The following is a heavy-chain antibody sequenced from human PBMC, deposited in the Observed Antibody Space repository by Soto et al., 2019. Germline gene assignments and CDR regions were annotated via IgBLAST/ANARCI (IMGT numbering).Heavy chain of an antibody. J-gene: IGHJ4*02. V-gene: IGHV3-15*01. CDR2: IKSKTNGGTT. Sequence: EVQLVESGGGLVKPGESLKLSCTARGFTFSNAWLTWVRQAPGKGLEWVGIIKSKTNGGTTDYAAPVKDRFTISRDDSMNTVFLQMNSLKTEDTAVYYCTTDLRLAKRGDSCFIDYWGQGTLVSVSS. CDR3: TTDLRLAKRGDSCFIDY. CDR1: GFTFSNAW. D-gene: IGHD3-22*01.